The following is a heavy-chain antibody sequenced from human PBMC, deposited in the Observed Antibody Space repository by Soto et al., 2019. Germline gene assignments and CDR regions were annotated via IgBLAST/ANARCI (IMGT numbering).Heavy chain of an antibody. D-gene: IGHD1-20*01. J-gene: IGHJ4*02. CDR1: GYTFTSYD. V-gene: IGHV1-3*01. Sequence: GASVKVSCKASGYTFTSYDMHWVRQAPGQRLEWMGWINAGNGNTKYSQKFQGRVTITRDTSASKAYMELSSLRSEDTAVYYYAGEKITGILDYGGQGTPVTVSS. CDR3: AGEKITGILDY. CDR2: INAGNGNT.